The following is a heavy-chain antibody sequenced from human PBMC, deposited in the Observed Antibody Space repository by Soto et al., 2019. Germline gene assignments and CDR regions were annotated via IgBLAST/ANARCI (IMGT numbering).Heavy chain of an antibody. CDR3: GQRLDAASDAI. V-gene: IGHV2-5*01. Sequence: SGPTLVNPTQTLTLTCTFSWFSLSSSGVGVEWVRQPPGKALEGLALVYSNDDKRYSPSVKSRLTITKDTSKNRVILTMNNMDPVDTATYYCGQRLDAASDAIWGERTMV. J-gene: IGHJ3*02. D-gene: IGHD1-26*01. CDR2: VYSNDDK. CDR1: WFSLSSSGVG.